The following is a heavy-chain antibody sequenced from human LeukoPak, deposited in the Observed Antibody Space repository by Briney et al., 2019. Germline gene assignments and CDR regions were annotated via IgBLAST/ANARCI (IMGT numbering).Heavy chain of an antibody. J-gene: IGHJ2*01. CDR2: NT. CDR3: ARAILTPSGFVWYFDL. D-gene: IGHD3-3*01. V-gene: IGHV4-31*03. CDR1: GGSISSGGYY. Sequence: SQTLSLTCTVSGGSISSGGYYWSWIRQHLGKGLEWIGYNTYYNPSLKSRVSISVDTSRNQFSLRLTSVTASDTAVYHCARAILTPSGFVWYFDLWGRGTLVTVSS.